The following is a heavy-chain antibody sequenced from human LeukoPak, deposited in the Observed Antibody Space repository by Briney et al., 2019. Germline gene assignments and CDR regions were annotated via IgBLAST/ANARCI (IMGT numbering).Heavy chain of an antibody. J-gene: IGHJ4*02. CDR1: GCTFSSYA. CDR3: AKFPPIVVVPAAIAVFDY. CDR2: ISGSGGST. Sequence: GGSLRLSCAASGCTFSSYAMSWVRQAPGKGLEWVSAISGSGGSTYYADSVKGRFTISRDNSKNTLYLQMNSLRAEDTAVYYCAKFPPIVVVPAAIAVFDYWGQGTLVTVSS. D-gene: IGHD2-2*01. V-gene: IGHV3-23*01.